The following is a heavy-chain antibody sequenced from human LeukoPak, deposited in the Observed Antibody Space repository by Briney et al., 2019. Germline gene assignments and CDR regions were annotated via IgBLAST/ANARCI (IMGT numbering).Heavy chain of an antibody. CDR1: GGTFSSYA. J-gene: IGHJ3*02. CDR3: ANSRGYCTNGVCYSDAFDI. D-gene: IGHD2-8*01. CDR2: IIPIFGTA. V-gene: IGHV1-69*05. Sequence: SVKVSCKXSGGTFSSYAISWVRQAPGQGLEWMGGIIPIFGTANYAQKFQGRVTITTDESTSTAYMELSSLRSEDTAVYYCANSRGYCTNGVCYSDAFDIWGQGTMVTVSS.